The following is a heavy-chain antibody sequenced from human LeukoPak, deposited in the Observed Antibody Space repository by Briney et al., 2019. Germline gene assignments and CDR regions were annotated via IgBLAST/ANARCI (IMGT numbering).Heavy chain of an antibody. D-gene: IGHD3-3*01. V-gene: IGHV4-34*01. Sequence: SETLSLTCAVYGGSFSGYYWSWIRQPPGKGLEWIGEINHSGSTNYNPSLKSRVTISVDTSKNQFSLKLSSVTAADTAVYYCARVAGGSIFGVVVQRGWFDPWGQGTLVTVSS. CDR3: ARVAGGSIFGVVVQRGWFDP. J-gene: IGHJ5*02. CDR2: INHSGST. CDR1: GGSFSGYY.